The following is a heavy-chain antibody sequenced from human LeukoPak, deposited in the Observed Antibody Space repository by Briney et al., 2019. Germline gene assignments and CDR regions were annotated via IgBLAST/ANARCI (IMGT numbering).Heavy chain of an antibody. D-gene: IGHD3-3*01. V-gene: IGHV1-18*01. CDR3: ARLGTIFGVAQTIDY. CDR1: GYTFTSYG. Sequence: ASVKVSCKASGYTFTSYGISWVRQAPGQGLEWMGWISAYNGNTNYAQKLQGRVTMTTDTSTSTAYMELRSLRSDDTAVYYCARLGTIFGVAQTIDYWGQGTLVTVSS. J-gene: IGHJ4*02. CDR2: ISAYNGNT.